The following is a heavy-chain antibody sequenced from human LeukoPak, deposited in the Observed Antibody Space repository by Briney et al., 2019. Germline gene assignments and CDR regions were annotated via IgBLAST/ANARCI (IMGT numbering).Heavy chain of an antibody. Sequence: ASVKVSCKASGYTFTGYYMHWVRQAPGQGLEWMGWINPNSGGTNYAQKFQGRVTMIRDTSISTAYMELSRLRSDDTAVYYCARARLVRVNWFDPWGQGTLVTVSS. CDR1: GYTFTGYY. CDR2: INPNSGGT. V-gene: IGHV1-2*02. CDR3: ARARLVRVNWFDP. J-gene: IGHJ5*02. D-gene: IGHD6-19*01.